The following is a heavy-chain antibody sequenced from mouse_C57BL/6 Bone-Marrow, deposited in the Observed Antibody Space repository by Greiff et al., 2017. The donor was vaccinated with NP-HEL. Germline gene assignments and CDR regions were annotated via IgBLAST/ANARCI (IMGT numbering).Heavy chain of an antibody. Sequence: QVQLQQSGAELARPGASVKLSCKASGYTFTSYGISWVKQRTGQGLEWIGEIYPRSGTTYYNEKFKGKATLTADKSSSTAYMELRSLTSEDSAVYFCARRLWNYYAMDYWGQGTSVTVSS. V-gene: IGHV1-81*01. CDR1: GYTFTSYG. J-gene: IGHJ4*01. CDR2: IYPRSGTT. CDR3: ARRLWNYYAMDY. D-gene: IGHD6-5*01.